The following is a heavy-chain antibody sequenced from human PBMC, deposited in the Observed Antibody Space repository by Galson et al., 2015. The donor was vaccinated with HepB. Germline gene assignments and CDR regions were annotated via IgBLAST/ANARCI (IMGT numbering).Heavy chain of an antibody. J-gene: IGHJ2*01. CDR2: LSGGGITT. D-gene: IGHD3-16*02. CDR3: TRHSGYYDYVWGSYRQRYFDL. CDR1: GFTFNNYA. V-gene: IGHV3-23*01. Sequence: SLRLSCAASGFTFNNYAMSWVRQAPGKGLEWVSLLSGGGITTQYADSVKGRFTISRDNSKNTAYLQMNSLKTEDTAVYYCTRHSGYYDYVWGSYRQRYFDLWGRGTLVTVSS.